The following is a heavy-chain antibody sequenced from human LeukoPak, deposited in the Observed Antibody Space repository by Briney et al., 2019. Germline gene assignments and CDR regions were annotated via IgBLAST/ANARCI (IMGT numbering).Heavy chain of an antibody. Sequence: GGSLRLASAASGFIFSSYSMNWVRQAPGKVLEWVSHTISSSTTIYYAASVKRRFTISTGNAQTSMYLQMNSLRDEDTAVYYCARATRSGPHNWFDPSGQETLVTVS. V-gene: IGHV3-48*02. D-gene: IGHD3-10*01. CDR1: GFIFSSYS. CDR2: TISSSTTI. CDR3: ARATRSGPHNWFDP. J-gene: IGHJ5*02.